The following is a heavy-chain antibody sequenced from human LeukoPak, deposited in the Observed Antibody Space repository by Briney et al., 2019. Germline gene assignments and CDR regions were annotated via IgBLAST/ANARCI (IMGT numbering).Heavy chain of an antibody. V-gene: IGHV3-23*01. J-gene: IGHJ4*02. D-gene: IGHD6-13*01. CDR3: AKGSLGSWYYFDY. CDR1: GFTFGSSA. CDR2: FSRSGPDT. Sequence: GGSLRLSCAASGFTFGSSAMSWVRQAPGKGPEWVSTFSRSGPDTYYADSVKGRFTISRDNSKNTLYLQMNSLRAEDTAVYFCAKGSLGSWYYFDYWGQGTLVTVSS.